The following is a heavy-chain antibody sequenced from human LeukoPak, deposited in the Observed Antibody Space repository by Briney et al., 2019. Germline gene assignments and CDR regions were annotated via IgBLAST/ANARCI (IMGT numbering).Heavy chain of an antibody. D-gene: IGHD6-19*01. CDR1: GGSISSSNW. Sequence: SETLSLTCAVSGGSISSSNWWSWVRQPPGKGLEWIGEIYHSGSTNYNPSLKSRVTISVDTSKNQFSLKLSSVTAAGTAVYYCARGSPGIAVAPARWGQGTLVTVSS. CDR3: ARGSPGIAVAPAR. V-gene: IGHV4-4*02. J-gene: IGHJ4*02. CDR2: IYHSGST.